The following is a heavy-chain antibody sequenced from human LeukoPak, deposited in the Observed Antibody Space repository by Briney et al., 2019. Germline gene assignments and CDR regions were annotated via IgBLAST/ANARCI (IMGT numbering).Heavy chain of an antibody. CDR1: VGSFSGYY. D-gene: IGHD6-6*01. J-gene: IGHJ4*02. V-gene: IGHV4-34*01. Sequence: SETLSLTCAVYVGSFSGYYWSWIRQSPGKGLAWIGEISHSGSTNYNPSLKSRVTISVDTSKNQFSLKLSSVTAADTAVYYCARVPTRLTYSSSYYFDYWGQGTLVTVSS. CDR3: ARVPTRLTYSSSYYFDY. CDR2: ISHSGST.